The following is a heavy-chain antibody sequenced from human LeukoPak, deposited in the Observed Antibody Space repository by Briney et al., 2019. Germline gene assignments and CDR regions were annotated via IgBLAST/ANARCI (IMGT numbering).Heavy chain of an antibody. CDR2: INHSGST. CDR3: ARDIIVVVPAAIRRGAFDI. D-gene: IGHD2-2*01. V-gene: IGHV4-34*01. Sequence: SSETLSLTCTVSGGSISSYYWSWIRQPPGKGLEWIGEINHSGSTNYNPSLKSRVTISVDTSKNQFSLKLSSVTVADTAVYYCARDIIVVVPAAIRRGAFDIWGQGTMVTVSS. J-gene: IGHJ3*02. CDR1: GGSISSYY.